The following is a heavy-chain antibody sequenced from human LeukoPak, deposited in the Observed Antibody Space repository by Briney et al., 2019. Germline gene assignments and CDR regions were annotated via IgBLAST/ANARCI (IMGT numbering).Heavy chain of an antibody. CDR3: ARANFLYCSSTTCLFDY. CDR2: INPNDDDT. V-gene: IGHV1-2*02. Sequence: GASVKVSCKASGYTFTDYYMHWVRQAPGQGFEWMGWINPNDDDTNYAQKFQGRVTMTRDTSISTAHMEVSRQRSDDTAVYYCARANFLYCSSTTCLFDYWGQGTLVTVSS. CDR1: GYTFTDYY. J-gene: IGHJ4*02. D-gene: IGHD2-2*01.